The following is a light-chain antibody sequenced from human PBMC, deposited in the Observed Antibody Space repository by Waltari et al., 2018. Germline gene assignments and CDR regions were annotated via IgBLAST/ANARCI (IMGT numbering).Light chain of an antibody. CDR1: SSDVGNYNL. CDR3: CSYAGLGIYV. V-gene: IGLV2-23*02. J-gene: IGLJ1*01. CDR2: EVT. Sequence: QSGLTQPASVSGSPGQSITISCTGTSSDVGNYNLVSWYQQSPGKAPKIMVYEVTRRASGVSDRFSGSKSGNTASLTIYVLQSEDEADCYCCSYAGLGIYVFGTGTKVTVL.